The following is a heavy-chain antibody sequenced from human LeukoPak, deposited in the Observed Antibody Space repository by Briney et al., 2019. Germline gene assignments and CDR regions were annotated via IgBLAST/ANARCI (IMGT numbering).Heavy chain of an antibody. Sequence: SGPTLVKPTQTLTLTCTFSGFSLSSSGVGVGWIRQPPGKALEWLALIYWDDDKRYNPSLKSRVTITKDTSKNQVVLTMTKMDPVDTATYFCAHSWTLDPGTADAFDIWGQGTMVTVSS. V-gene: IGHV2-5*02. D-gene: IGHD3-10*01. J-gene: IGHJ3*02. CDR3: AHSWTLDPGTADAFDI. CDR1: GFSLSSSGVG. CDR2: IYWDDDK.